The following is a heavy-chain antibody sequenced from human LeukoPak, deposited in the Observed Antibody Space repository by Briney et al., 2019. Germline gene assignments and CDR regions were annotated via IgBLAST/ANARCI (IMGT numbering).Heavy chain of an antibody. CDR3: VKDLGRYRNNCFDY. J-gene: IGHJ4*02. D-gene: IGHD1-26*01. V-gene: IGHV3-23*01. CDR1: GFTFSSYF. CDR2: ISGSGGGT. Sequence: GGSLRLSCAASGFTFSSYFWMHWVRQAPEKGLEWVSTISGSGGGTYYADSVKGRFTISRDDSKNTLYLQMNSLRAEDTAVYYCVKDLGRYRNNCFDYWGQGTLVTVSS.